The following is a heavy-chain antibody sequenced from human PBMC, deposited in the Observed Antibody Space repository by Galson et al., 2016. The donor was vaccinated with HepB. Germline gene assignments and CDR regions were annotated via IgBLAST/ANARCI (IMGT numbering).Heavy chain of an antibody. Sequence: SLRLSCAASGFTFSRYEFNWVRQAPGKGLEWVSHISYTNAVSYAASVKGRFTISRDNDGDSLFLEMRGLRVEDTAVYYCVRGMSNSWYAYKRSCYYSMELWGRGTSIIVSS. CDR2: ISYTNAV. J-gene: IGHJ6*02. V-gene: IGHV3-48*03. CDR1: GFTFSRYE. CDR3: VRGMSNSWYAYKRSCYYSMEL. D-gene: IGHD6-13*01.